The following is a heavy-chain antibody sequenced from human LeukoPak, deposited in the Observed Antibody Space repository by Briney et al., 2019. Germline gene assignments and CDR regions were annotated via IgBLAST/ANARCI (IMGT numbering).Heavy chain of an antibody. D-gene: IGHD3-3*01. V-gene: IGHV3-23*01. CDR1: GFTFSSYA. Sequence: GGSLRLSCAASGFTFSSYAMSRVRQAPGKGLEWVSAISGSGGSTYYADSVKGRFTISRDNSKNTLYLQMNSLRAEDTAVYYCANHRYDFWSGFDYWGQGTLVTVSS. CDR3: ANHRYDFWSGFDY. CDR2: ISGSGGST. J-gene: IGHJ4*02.